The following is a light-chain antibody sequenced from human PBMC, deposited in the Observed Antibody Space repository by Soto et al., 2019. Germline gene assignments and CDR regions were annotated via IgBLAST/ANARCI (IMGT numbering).Light chain of an antibody. Sequence: QSALTQPPSASGSPGQSVTISCTGTSSDVGCYNYVSWYQQHPGKAPKLMIYEVNKRPSGVLDRFSGSKSGNTASLTVSGLQAEDEADSYCTSYAGSNTWVFGGGTQLTVL. CDR3: TSYAGSNTWV. V-gene: IGLV2-8*01. CDR1: SSDVGCYNY. CDR2: EVN. J-gene: IGLJ3*02.